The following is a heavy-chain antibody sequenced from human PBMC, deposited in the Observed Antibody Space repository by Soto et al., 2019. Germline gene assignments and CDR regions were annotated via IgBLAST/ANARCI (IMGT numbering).Heavy chain of an antibody. CDR2: ISYDGSNK. J-gene: IGHJ4*02. Sequence: PGGSLRLSCAASGFTFSSYAMHWVRQAPGKGLEWVAVISYDGSNKYYADSVKGRFTISRDNSKNTLYLQMNSLRAEDTAVYYCASAAGGSGWYSDFDYWGQGXLVTVYS. CDR1: GFTFSSYA. V-gene: IGHV3-30-3*01. CDR3: ASAAGGSGWYSDFDY. D-gene: IGHD6-19*01.